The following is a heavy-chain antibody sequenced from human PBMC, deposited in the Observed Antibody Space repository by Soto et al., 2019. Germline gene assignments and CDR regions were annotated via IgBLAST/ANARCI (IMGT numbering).Heavy chain of an antibody. D-gene: IGHD4-17*01. CDR1: GFTFSSYG. Sequence: GGSLRLSCAASGFTFSSYGMHWVRQAPGKGLEWVAVIWYDGSNKYYADSVKGRFTISRDNSKNTLYLQMNSLRAEDTAVYYCARDSDGDYVPYIDYWGQGTLVTVSS. CDR3: ARDSDGDYVPYIDY. J-gene: IGHJ4*02. V-gene: IGHV3-33*01. CDR2: IWYDGSNK.